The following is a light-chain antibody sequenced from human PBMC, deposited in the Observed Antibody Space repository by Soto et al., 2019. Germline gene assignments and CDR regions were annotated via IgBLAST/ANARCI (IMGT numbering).Light chain of an antibody. V-gene: IGKV3-20*01. CDR3: HQYSTSPPWT. CDR2: GAS. J-gene: IGKJ1*01. CDR1: ESVSTIY. Sequence: DIVLTQSPGTLSLSPGERATLSCRASESVSTIYLAWYQQKPGQAPRLLIYGASSRATGIPDRFSGSGSGTDFTLTISRLEPEDFAVYYCHQYSTSPPWTFGQGTKVDIK.